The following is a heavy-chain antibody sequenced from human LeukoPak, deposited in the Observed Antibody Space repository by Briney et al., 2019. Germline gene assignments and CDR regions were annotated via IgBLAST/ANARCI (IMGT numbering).Heavy chain of an antibody. Sequence: SETLSLTCTVSGGSISSGSYYWSWIRQPAGKGLEWIGRIYTSGSTNYNPSLKSRVTISVDTAKNQFSLKLSSVTAADTAVYYCARLITLVRGTRLNWFDPWGQGTLVTVSS. V-gene: IGHV4-61*02. CDR1: GGSISSGSYY. J-gene: IGHJ5*02. CDR3: ARLITLVRGTRLNWFDP. D-gene: IGHD3-10*01. CDR2: IYTSGST.